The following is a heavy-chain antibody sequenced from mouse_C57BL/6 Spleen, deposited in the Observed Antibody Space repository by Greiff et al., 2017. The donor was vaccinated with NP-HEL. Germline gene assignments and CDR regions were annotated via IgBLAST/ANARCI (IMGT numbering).Heavy chain of an antibody. CDR2: IDPSDSYT. J-gene: IGHJ1*03. D-gene: IGHD1-1*01. Sequence: QVQLQQPGAELVKPGASVKLSCKASGYTFTSYWMQWVKQRPGQGLEWIGEIDPSDSYTNYNQKFKGKATLTVDTSSSTAYMQLSSLTSEDSAVYYWARSNYAPRAHFDVWGTGTTVTVSS. CDR1: GYTFTSYW. CDR3: ARSNYAPRAHFDV. V-gene: IGHV1-50*01.